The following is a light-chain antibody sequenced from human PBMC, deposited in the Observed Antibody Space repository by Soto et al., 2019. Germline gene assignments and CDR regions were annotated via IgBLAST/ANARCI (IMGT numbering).Light chain of an antibody. J-gene: IGLJ3*02. CDR3: SSYTNRETWV. V-gene: IGLV2-14*01. CDR2: EVS. CDR1: NSDVGGYNY. Sequence: QSALAQPASLSGSPGQSITISCTGTNSDVGGYNYVSWYQQFPGKAPKLMIHEVSNRPSGVPNRFSGSKSGNTASLTISGLQADDEADYYCSSYTNRETWVFGGGTKLTVL.